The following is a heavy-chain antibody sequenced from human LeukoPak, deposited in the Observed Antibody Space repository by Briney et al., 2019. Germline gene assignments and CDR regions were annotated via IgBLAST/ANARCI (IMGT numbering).Heavy chain of an antibody. J-gene: IGHJ5*02. CDR1: GSTVSSTY. CDR2: IYSGDNT. Sequence: GGSLRLSCAASGSTVSSTYMSWVRQAPGKGLEWVSVIYSGDNTYYADSVKGRFTISRDNSKNSLFLQMNSLRAEDTAVYYCARDSSGWFSGWFDPWGQGTLVTVSS. CDR3: ARDSSGWFSGWFDP. D-gene: IGHD6-19*01. V-gene: IGHV3-53*01.